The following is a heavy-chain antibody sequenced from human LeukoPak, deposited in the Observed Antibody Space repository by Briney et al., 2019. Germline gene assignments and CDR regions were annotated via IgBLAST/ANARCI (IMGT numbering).Heavy chain of an antibody. CDR2: IYSGGST. CDR1: EFSVGSNY. D-gene: IGHD1-26*01. Sequence: PGGSLRLSCAASEFSVGSNYMTWVRQAPGKGLEWVSLIYSGGSTYYADSVKGRFTISRDNSKNTLYLQMNSLRAEDTAVYYCARGGHRLRGATTLLDYWGQGTLVTVSS. V-gene: IGHV3-53*01. J-gene: IGHJ4*02. CDR3: ARGGHRLRGATTLLDY.